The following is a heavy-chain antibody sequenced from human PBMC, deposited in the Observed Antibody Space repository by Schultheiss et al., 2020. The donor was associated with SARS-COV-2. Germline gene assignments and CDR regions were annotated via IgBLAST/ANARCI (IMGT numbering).Heavy chain of an antibody. CDR1: GGSFSGYY. J-gene: IGHJ6*03. V-gene: IGHV4-34*01. CDR3: ARAPDTYYDFWTPLYYYYYMDV. Sequence: SETLSLTCAVYGGSFSGYYWSWIRQPPGKGLEWIGEINHSGSTNYNPSLKSRVTMSVDTSKNQFSLKLSSVTAADTAVYYCARAPDTYYDFWTPLYYYYYMDVWGKGTTVTVSS. CDR2: INHSGST. D-gene: IGHD3-3*01.